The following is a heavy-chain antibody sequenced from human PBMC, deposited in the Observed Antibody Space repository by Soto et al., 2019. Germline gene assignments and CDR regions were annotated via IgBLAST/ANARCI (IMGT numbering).Heavy chain of an antibody. CDR3: VRADFDQYFDY. D-gene: IGHD3-9*01. V-gene: IGHV1-46*01. CDR2: ISPSGDSA. Sequence: GSSVKVSCKASGFTFTNYYMHWVRQAPEQGLEWMGIISPSGDSANYAQRFQGRVTMTRDTSTSTVYMELSSLTSEDTAVYYCVRADFDQYFDYWGQGSLVTVSS. J-gene: IGHJ4*02. CDR1: GFTFTNYY.